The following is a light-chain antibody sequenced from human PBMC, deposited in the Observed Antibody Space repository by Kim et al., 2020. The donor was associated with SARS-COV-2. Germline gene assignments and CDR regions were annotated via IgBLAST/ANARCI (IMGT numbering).Light chain of an antibody. CDR2: VDR. Sequence: SYELTQPPAVSVSPGQTATITCSADKLGNTYVSWYQVRPGQSPLLVISVDRQRPSWIPERFSGANSGNTATLIISETQVTDEADYYCLVWDRGGGVVFGGGTQLTVL. J-gene: IGLJ2*01. CDR1: KLGNTY. V-gene: IGLV3-1*01. CDR3: LVWDRGGGVV.